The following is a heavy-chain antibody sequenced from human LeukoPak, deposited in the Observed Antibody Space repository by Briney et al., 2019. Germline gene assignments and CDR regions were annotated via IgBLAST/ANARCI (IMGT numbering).Heavy chain of an antibody. J-gene: IGHJ4*02. CDR3: ARERYRYFDY. V-gene: IGHV4-39*07. Sequence: SETLSLTCAVSGGSISSGTDYWGWIRQPPGRGLEWIGSVYYSGSTYYKPSLRSRVTISVDTSKNQFSLKLSSVTAADTAVYYCARERYRYFDYWGQGTLVTVSS. CDR2: VYYSGST. CDR1: GGSISSGTDY. D-gene: IGHD5-18*01.